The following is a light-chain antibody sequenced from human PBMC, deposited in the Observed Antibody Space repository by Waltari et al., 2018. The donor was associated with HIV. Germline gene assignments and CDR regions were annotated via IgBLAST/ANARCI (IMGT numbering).Light chain of an antibody. CDR1: QSISSY. Sequence: DIQMTQSPSSLSASVGDRVNITCRASQSISSYLNWYQQKPGKDPKLLIYAASSLQSGVPSRFSGSGSGTDFTLTISSLQPEDFATYYCQQSYSTPWTFGQGTKVEIK. V-gene: IGKV1-39*01. J-gene: IGKJ1*01. CDR3: QQSYSTPWT. CDR2: AAS.